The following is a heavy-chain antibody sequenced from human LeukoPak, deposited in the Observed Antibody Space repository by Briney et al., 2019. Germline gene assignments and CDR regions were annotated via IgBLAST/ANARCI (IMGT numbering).Heavy chain of an antibody. J-gene: IGHJ4*02. CDR1: GGTFSSYA. CDR2: IVPIFGTA. D-gene: IGHD3-22*01. CDR3: ARDHHYDSSGYPSQKFDY. Sequence: GASVKVSCKASGGTFSSYAISWVRQAPGQGLEWMGGIVPIFGTANYAQKFQGRVTITADESTSTAYMELSSLRSEDTAVYYCARDHHYDSSGYPSQKFDYWGQGTLVTVSS. V-gene: IGHV1-69*13.